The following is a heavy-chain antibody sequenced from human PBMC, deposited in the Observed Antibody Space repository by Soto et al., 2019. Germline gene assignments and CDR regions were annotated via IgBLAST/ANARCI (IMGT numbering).Heavy chain of an antibody. V-gene: IGHV3-33*01. CDR2: IWYDGSNQ. D-gene: IGHD2-15*01. CDR3: GRDVGTRDMLRQTSKTLGALDY. Sequence: PGGSLRLSCAASGFTFSTYGMHWVRQAPGKGLEWVALIWYDGSNQWYADSVKGRFTISRDNSKNTVYLQMNSLKVEDTAVYYCGRDVGTRDMLRQTSKTLGALDYWGQGVLVTVSS. CDR1: GFTFSTYG. J-gene: IGHJ4*02.